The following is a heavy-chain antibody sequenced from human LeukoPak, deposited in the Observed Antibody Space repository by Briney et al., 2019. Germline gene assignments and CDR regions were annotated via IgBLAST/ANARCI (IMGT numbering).Heavy chain of an antibody. V-gene: IGHV4-39*01. J-gene: IGHJ4*02. D-gene: IGHD3-16*02. CDR3: ARQSDYVWGSYRIRYFDY. CDR2: IYYSGST. Sequence: SETLSLTCTVSGVSVSSISYYWGWIRQPPGKGLEWIASIYYSGSTYYNPSLKSRVTISVDTSKNQFSLRLSSVTAADTAVYYCARQSDYVWGSYRIRYFDYWGQGTLVTVSS. CDR1: GVSVSSISYY.